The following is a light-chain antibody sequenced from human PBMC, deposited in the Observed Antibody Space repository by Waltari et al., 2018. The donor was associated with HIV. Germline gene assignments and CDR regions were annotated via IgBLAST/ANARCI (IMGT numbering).Light chain of an antibody. J-gene: IGLJ1*01. CDR1: SSNIGAYD. V-gene: IGLV1-40*01. Sequence: QSVLTQPPSVSVAPGQRVTISCTGRSSNIGAYDVHWYQQLPGRAPKLLIYANNNRPSGVPDRFSGSKSGTAASLAIAGLQIEDEGDYFCQSYDNSLRVSYVFSAGTRVTVL. CDR3: QSYDNSLRVSYV. CDR2: ANN.